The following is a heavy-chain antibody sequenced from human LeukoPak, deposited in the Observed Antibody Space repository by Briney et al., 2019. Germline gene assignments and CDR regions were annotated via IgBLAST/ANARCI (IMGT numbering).Heavy chain of an antibody. D-gene: IGHD4-11*01. CDR3: SKSDYTRYMDV. CDR1: GDSVSSGTSF. CDR2: IYYSGST. J-gene: IGHJ6*03. V-gene: IGHV4-31*03. Sequence: SETLSLTCTLSGDSVSSGTSFWSWSRQHPGKGLEWIGYIYYSGSTYYNPSFRSRVTISLDASKNQFSLELNSVTAADTAIYYCSKSDYTRYMDVWGKGTPVTVSS.